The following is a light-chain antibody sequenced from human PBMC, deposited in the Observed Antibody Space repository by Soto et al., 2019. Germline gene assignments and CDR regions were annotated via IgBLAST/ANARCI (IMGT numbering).Light chain of an antibody. V-gene: IGKV3-15*01. Sequence: EIVMTQSPASLSVSPGERATLSCRASQSVDSKLAWYQQRPDQAPRLVIYDVSTRATGIPARFSGSGSGTEFTLTISSLQSEDFAVYYCQQYNNWPPLTFGGGTKVEIK. CDR2: DVS. CDR3: QQYNNWPPLT. CDR1: QSVDSK. J-gene: IGKJ4*01.